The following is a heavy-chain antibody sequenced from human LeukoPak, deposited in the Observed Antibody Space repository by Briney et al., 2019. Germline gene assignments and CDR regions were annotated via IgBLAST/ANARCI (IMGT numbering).Heavy chain of an antibody. CDR1: GFTFSSFA. Sequence: PGGSLRLSCAASGFTFSSFAMSWVRQAPGQGLEWVSAISDNRATTSYPDSVKGRFTMSRHNSENTPYLQMNCLRAEGPALYYCSKGRTTSGTLQHAYWGQGTLVTVSS. CDR2: ISDNRATT. D-gene: IGHD1/OR15-1a*01. J-gene: IGHJ4*02. CDR3: SKGRTTSGTLQHAY. V-gene: IGHV3-23*01.